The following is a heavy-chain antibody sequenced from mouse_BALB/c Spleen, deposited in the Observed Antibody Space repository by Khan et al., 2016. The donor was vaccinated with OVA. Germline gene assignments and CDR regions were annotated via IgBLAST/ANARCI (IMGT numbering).Heavy chain of an antibody. CDR1: GFTFSNFA. J-gene: IGHJ3*01. CDR2: ISSVSTYT. Sequence: EVELVESGGGLVKPGGSLKLSCAASGFTFSNFAMSWVRQTPEQRLEWVATISSVSTYTYYPDSVKGRFTISRDNAKNTLYLQMSSLRSEDTAMYYCARHNYGPFAFWGQGTLVTVSA. V-gene: IGHV5-9-3*01. D-gene: IGHD1-1*01. CDR3: ARHNYGPFAF.